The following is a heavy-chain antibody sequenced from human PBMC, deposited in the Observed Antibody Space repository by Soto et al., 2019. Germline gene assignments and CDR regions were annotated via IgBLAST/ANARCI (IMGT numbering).Heavy chain of an antibody. J-gene: IGHJ5*02. CDR3: TRDAARDSSARGWFAN. CDR2: ISSNSAYI. CDR1: GFTFRSFT. V-gene: IGHV3-21*01. D-gene: IGHD6-13*01. Sequence: GGSLRLSCAASGFTFRSFTMNWVRQAPGKGLEWVSTISSNSAYIYYTDALRCRFTISRDNAKNSLHLQMNSLRAEDTAVYYCTRDAARDSSARGWFANWGPGTLVTVSS.